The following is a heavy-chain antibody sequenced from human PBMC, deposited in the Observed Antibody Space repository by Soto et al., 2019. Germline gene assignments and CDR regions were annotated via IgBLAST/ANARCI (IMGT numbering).Heavy chain of an antibody. CDR2: INHSGST. D-gene: IGHD2-15*01. V-gene: IGHV4-34*01. CDR3: ARAGCSGGSCYSSVYNFDY. J-gene: IGHJ4*02. CDR1: GGSFSGYY. Sequence: QVQLQQWGAGLLKPSETLSLTCAVYGGSFSGYYWSWIRQPPGKGLEWIGEINHSGSTNYNPSLKSRVTISVDTPKNQFSLKLSSVTAADTAVYYCARAGCSGGSCYSSVYNFDYWGQGTLVTVSS.